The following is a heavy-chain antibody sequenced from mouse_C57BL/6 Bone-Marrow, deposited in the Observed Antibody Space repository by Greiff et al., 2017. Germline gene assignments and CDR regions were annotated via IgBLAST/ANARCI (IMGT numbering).Heavy chain of an antibody. CDR1: GFNIKDDY. CDR3: TSSYYSNYEGYFDV. CDR2: IDPENGDT. V-gene: IGHV14-4*01. Sequence: VQLQQSGAELVRPGASVKLSCTASGFNIKDDYMHWVKQRPEQGLEWIGWIDPENGDTEYASKFQGKATITADTSSNTAYLQLSSLTSEDTAVYYCTSSYYSNYEGYFDVWGTGTTVTVSS. D-gene: IGHD2-5*01. J-gene: IGHJ1*03.